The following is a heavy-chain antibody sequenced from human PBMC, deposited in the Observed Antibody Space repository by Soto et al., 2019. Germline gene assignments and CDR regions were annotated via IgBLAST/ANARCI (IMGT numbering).Heavy chain of an antibody. CDR3: ARGDCVGGSCYSLAGSFYYYMEV. Sequence: EVKLVESGGGLVQPGGSLRLSCAASGFTFSNYWMYWVRQAPGQGLVWVSRINSDGSVSRYADSVKGRLTLSRDNVKNNLYLQMNSLTVEDTAVYYCARGDCVGGSCYSLAGSFYYYMEVWGKGTTVTVFS. CDR2: INSDGSVS. J-gene: IGHJ6*03. D-gene: IGHD2-15*01. V-gene: IGHV3-74*01. CDR1: GFTFSNYW.